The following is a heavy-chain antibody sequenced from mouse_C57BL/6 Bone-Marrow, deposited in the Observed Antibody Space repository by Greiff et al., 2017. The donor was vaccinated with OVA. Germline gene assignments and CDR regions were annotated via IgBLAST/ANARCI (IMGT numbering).Heavy chain of an antibody. CDR1: GFNIKDDY. D-gene: IGHD1-1*01. Sequence: EVKLQESGAELVRPGASVKLSCTASGFNIKDDYMHWVKQRPEQGLEWIGWIDPENGDTEYASKFQGKATITADTSSNTAYLQLSSLTSEDTAFYYCTCITTVVVSDYWGQGTTLTVSS. CDR2: IDPENGDT. V-gene: IGHV14-4*01. J-gene: IGHJ2*01. CDR3: TCITTVVVSDY.